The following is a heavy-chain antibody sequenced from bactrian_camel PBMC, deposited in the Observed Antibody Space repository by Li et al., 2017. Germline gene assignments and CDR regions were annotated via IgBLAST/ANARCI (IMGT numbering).Heavy chain of an antibody. CDR2: IWTGGGST. CDR1: GYSYSSYC. CDR3: AADSRERGWCTLGAPLLY. D-gene: IGHD6*01. J-gene: IGHJ4*01. Sequence: HVQLVESGGGSVQAGGSLRLSCAASGYSYSSYCMGWFRQAPGKEREGVAVIWTGGGSTYYADSVKGRFTVSEDNAKNILYLQMNSLKPEDTAMYYCAADSRERGWCTLGAPLLYSGQGTQVTVS. V-gene: IGHV3S1*01.